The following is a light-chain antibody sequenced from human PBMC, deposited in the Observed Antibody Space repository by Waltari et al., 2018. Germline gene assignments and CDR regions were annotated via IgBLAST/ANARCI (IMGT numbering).Light chain of an antibody. CDR2: DVS. CDR3: SSYTSSSTWV. J-gene: IGLJ3*02. Sequence: QSALTQPASVSGSPGHSITISFPRTSRDGGGYHDFSWYQQHPGKAPKLMIFDVSKRPSGVSYRFSGSKSGNTASLTISGLQAEDEADYYCSSYTSSSTWVFGGGTKLTVL. V-gene: IGLV2-14*03. CDR1: SRDGGGYHD.